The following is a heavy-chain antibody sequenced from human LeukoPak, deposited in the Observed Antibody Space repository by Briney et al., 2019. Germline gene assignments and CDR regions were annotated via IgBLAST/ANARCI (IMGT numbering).Heavy chain of an antibody. D-gene: IGHD4-17*01. CDR2: IYYGGST. CDR3: ARGEDYGDYQTIDP. Sequence: SETLSLTCTVSGGSISSYYWSWIRQPPGKGLEWIGYIYYGGSTNYNPSLKSRVTISVDTSKNQFSLKLSSVTAADTAVYYCARGEDYGDYQTIDPWGQGTLVTVSS. CDR1: GGSISSYY. J-gene: IGHJ5*02. V-gene: IGHV4-59*01.